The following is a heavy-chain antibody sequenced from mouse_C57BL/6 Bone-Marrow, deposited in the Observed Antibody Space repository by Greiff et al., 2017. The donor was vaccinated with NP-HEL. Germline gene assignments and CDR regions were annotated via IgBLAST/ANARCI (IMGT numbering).Heavy chain of an antibody. Sequence: VQLQQSGAELVRPGASVKLSCTASGFNIKDDYMHWVKQRPEQGLEWIGWIDPEDGDTEYASKFQGKATITADTSSNTAYLPLSSLTSEDTAVYYSTTFGWSWFAYWGQGTLVTVSA. CDR3: TTFGWSWFAY. CDR1: GFNIKDDY. J-gene: IGHJ3*01. D-gene: IGHD1-1*02. CDR2: IDPEDGDT. V-gene: IGHV14-4*01.